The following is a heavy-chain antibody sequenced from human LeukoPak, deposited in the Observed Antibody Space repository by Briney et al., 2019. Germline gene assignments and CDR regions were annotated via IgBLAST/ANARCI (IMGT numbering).Heavy chain of an antibody. V-gene: IGHV4-4*07. CDR3: ARGGIRYCSGGSCYSSYYFDY. J-gene: IGHJ4*02. CDR1: GGSISSYY. CDR2: IYTSGST. Sequence: SQTLSLTCTVSGGSISSYYWRWIRQPAGKGLEWIGRIYTSGSTNYNPSLKSRVTMSVDTSKNQFSLKRSSVAAADTAVYYRARGGIRYCSGGSCYSSYYFDYWGQGTLVTVSS. D-gene: IGHD2-15*01.